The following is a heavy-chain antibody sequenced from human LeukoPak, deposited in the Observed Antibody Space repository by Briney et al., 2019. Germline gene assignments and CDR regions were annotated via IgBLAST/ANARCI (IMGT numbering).Heavy chain of an antibody. V-gene: IGHV1-2*02. J-gene: IGHJ4*02. D-gene: IGHD2-15*01. CDR3: ARAGYCSGGSCYALDY. CDR2: IDPNSGGT. CDR1: GYTLTCYY. Sequence: ASVKVSCKASGYTLTCYYMHWVRQAPGQGLEWMGWIDPNSGGTNYAQKFQGRVTLTRDTSISTAYMELSRLRSDDTAVYFCARAGYCSGGSCYALDYWGQGTLVTVSS.